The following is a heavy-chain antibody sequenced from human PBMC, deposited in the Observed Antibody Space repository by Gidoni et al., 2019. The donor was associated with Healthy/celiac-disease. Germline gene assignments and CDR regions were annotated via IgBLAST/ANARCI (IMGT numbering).Heavy chain of an antibody. CDR1: GYSISSGYY. CDR2: IYHSGST. D-gene: IGHD6-19*01. V-gene: IGHV4-38-2*01. J-gene: IGHJ4*02. Sequence: QVQLQESGPGLVQPSETLSLTCAVSGYSISSGYYWGWIRQPPGKGLEWIGSIYHSGSTYYNPSLKSRVTISVDTSKNQFSLKLSSVTAADTAVYYCARGMGQWLDRGYFDYWGQGTLVTVSS. CDR3: ARGMGQWLDRGYFDY.